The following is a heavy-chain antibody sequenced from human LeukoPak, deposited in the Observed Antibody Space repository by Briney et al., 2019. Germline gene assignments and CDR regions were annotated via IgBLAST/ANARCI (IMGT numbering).Heavy chain of an antibody. J-gene: IGHJ6*04. D-gene: IGHD3-9*01. V-gene: IGHV5-10-1*01. CDR2: IDPSDSYT. Sequence: GESLRIFCKGSADSFTSYWISCWRQMPGKGVEWMGRIDPSDSYTNYSPSFQGHVTISADKSISTAYLQWSSLKASDTAMYYCARHLLRYFDWFHYGMDVWGKGTTVTVSS. CDR3: ARHLLRYFDWFHYGMDV. CDR1: ADSFTSYW.